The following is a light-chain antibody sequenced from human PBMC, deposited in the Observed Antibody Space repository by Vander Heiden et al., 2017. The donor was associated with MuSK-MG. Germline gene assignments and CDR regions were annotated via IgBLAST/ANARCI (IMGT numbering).Light chain of an antibody. J-gene: IGLJ2*01. CDR3: QAWDSSNVV. V-gene: IGLV3-1*01. Sequence: SSALTQPPPVSVSPGQTASITCSGDKMGDKYACWYQQKPGQSPVLVIYQDSKRPSGIPERFSGSNSGNTATLTISGTQAMDEADYYCQAWDSSNVVFGGGTKLTVL. CDR2: QDS. CDR1: KMGDKY.